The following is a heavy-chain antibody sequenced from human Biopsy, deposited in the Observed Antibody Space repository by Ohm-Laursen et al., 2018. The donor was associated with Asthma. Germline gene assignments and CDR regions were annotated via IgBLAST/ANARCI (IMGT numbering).Heavy chain of an antibody. J-gene: IGHJ4*01. CDR1: GFSLKIGAVG. CDR3: ARAIRLEDFLTGSFTSYFDK. CDR2: IYWIDDK. V-gene: IGHV2-5*01. D-gene: IGHD3/OR15-3a*01. Sequence: TQTLTLTCTFSGFSLKIGAVGVGWIRQPPGKAPECLAVIYWIDDKYYSPSLRNRLTVSKDTSRNRVVLAMTNMEPRDTATYFCARAIRLEDFLTGSFTSYFDKWDLGTLVSVS.